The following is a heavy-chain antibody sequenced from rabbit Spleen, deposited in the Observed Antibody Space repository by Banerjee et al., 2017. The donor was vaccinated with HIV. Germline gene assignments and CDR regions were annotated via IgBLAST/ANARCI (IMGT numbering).Heavy chain of an antibody. CDR2: IDPVFGSA. CDR1: GFDFSSYY. V-gene: IGHV1S7*01. J-gene: IGHJ4*01. Sequence: QLKETGGGLVQPGGSLTLSCKASGFDFSSYYMRWVRQAPGKGLEWIGYIDPVFGSAYYASWVNGRFSISRENTQNTVSLQLNSLTAADTATYFCARGGGLWGQGTLVTVS. CDR3: ARGGGL.